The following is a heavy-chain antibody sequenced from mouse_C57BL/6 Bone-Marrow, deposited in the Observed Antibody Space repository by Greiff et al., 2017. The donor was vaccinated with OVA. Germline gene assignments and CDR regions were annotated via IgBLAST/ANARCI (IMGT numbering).Heavy chain of an antibody. CDR2: ISSGSSTI. J-gene: IGHJ1*03. CDR1: GFTFSDYG. Sequence: EVMLVESGGGLVKPGGSLKLSCAASGFTFSDYGMHWVRQAPEKGLVWVAYISSGSSTIYYADTVKGRFTISRDNAKNTLFLQMTSLRSEDTAMYYCAREGSPYWYFDVWGTGTTGTVSS. CDR3: AREGSPYWYFDV. D-gene: IGHD1-1*02. V-gene: IGHV5-17*01.